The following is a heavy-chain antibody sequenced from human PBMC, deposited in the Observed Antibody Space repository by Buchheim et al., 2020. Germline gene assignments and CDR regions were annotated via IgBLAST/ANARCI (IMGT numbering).Heavy chain of an antibody. D-gene: IGHD3-22*01. J-gene: IGHJ6*02. CDR3: ARERDYYDSSGYPNTHYYYYGMDV. CDR2: IIPILGIA. Sequence: QVQLVQSGAEVKKPGSSVKVSCKASGGTFSSYAISWVRQAPGQGLEWMGRIIPILGIAHYAQKFQGRVTITADKSTITAYMELRSLRSEDTAVYYCARERDYYDSSGYPNTHYYYYGMDVWGQGTT. CDR1: GGTFSSYA. V-gene: IGHV1-69*04.